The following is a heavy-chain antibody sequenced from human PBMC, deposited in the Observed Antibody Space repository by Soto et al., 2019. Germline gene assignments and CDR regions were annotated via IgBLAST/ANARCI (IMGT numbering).Heavy chain of an antibody. Sequence: SETLSLTCTVAGGSISSYYWSWIRQPPGKGLEWIGYIYYSGSTNYNPSLKSRVTISVDTSKNQFSLKLSSVTAADTAVYYCARLTTSYDFWSGYMAYFFDYWGQGTLVTVSS. D-gene: IGHD3-3*01. CDR3: ARLTTSYDFWSGYMAYFFDY. J-gene: IGHJ4*02. CDR1: GGSISSYY. CDR2: IYYSGST. V-gene: IGHV4-59*08.